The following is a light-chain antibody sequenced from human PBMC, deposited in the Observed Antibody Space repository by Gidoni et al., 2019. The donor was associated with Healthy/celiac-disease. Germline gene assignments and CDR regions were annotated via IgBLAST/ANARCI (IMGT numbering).Light chain of an antibody. CDR2: DVS. V-gene: IGLV2-14*03. J-gene: IGLJ2*01. Sequence: QSALTQPASVSGSPGQSITISCTGTSSDIGAYNYFSWYQQHPGKAPKLMIYDVSDRPSGVSDRFSGSKSGNTASLTISGLQAEDEADYYCSSYTTRSTLVFGGGTKLTVL. CDR1: SSDIGAYNY. CDR3: SSYTTRSTLV.